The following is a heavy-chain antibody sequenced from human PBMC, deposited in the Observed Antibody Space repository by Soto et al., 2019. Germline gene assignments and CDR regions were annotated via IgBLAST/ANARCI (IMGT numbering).Heavy chain of an antibody. V-gene: IGHV1-3*01. Sequence: ASVKVSCKASGYTFTSYAMHWVRQAPGQRLEWMGWINAGNGNTKYSQKFQGRVTITRDTSASTAYMELSSLRSEDTAVYYCARRWDSSGWYFDYWGQGTLVTVSS. J-gene: IGHJ4*02. D-gene: IGHD6-19*01. CDR1: GYTFTSYA. CDR2: INAGNGNT. CDR3: ARRWDSSGWYFDY.